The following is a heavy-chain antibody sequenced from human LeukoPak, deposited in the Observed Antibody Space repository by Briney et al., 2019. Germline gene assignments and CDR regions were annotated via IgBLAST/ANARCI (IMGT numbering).Heavy chain of an antibody. J-gene: IGHJ4*02. CDR1: GFTFSTYG. CDR2: ISGSAATT. CDR3: ARAGQLIMITFGGDPFYFDY. V-gene: IGHV3-23*01. D-gene: IGHD3-16*01. Sequence: GGTLRLSCAASGFTFSTYGMTWVRQAPGKGLEWVSAISGSAATTFYADSVKGRFTISRDNSKNTLYLQMNSLRAEDTAVYYCARAGQLIMITFGGDPFYFDYWGQGTLVTVSS.